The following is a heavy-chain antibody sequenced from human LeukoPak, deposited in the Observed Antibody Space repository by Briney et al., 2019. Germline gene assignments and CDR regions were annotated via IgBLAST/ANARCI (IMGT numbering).Heavy chain of an antibody. CDR2: IYYSGST. J-gene: IGHJ4*02. Sequence: SETLSLTCTASGGSISSYYWSWIRQPPGKGLEWIGYIYYSGSTNYNPSLKSRVTISVDTSKNQFSLKLSSVTAADTAVYYCARDSGLLWFGDLDYWGQGTLVTVSS. V-gene: IGHV4-59*01. CDR1: GGSISSYY. D-gene: IGHD3-10*01. CDR3: ARDSGLLWFGDLDY.